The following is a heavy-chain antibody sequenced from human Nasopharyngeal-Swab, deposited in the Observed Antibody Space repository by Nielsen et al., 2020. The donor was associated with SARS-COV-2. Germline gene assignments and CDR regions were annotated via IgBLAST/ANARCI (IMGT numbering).Heavy chain of an antibody. Sequence: VRQASGTGLEWVANIKQDGSEKYYVDSVKGRFTISRDNAKNSLYLQMNSLRAEDTAVYYCARVGSIFGVVMGENFDYGGQGTLVTVSS. CDR3: ARVGSIFGVVMGENFDY. V-gene: IGHV3-7*01. D-gene: IGHD3-3*02. CDR2: IKQDGSEK. J-gene: IGHJ4*02.